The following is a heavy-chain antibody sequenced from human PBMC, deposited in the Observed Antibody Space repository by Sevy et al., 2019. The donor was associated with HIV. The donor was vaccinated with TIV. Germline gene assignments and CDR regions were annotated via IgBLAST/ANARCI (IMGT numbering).Heavy chain of an antibody. CDR3: ARVSPYYYDSSGYYFRRGGYYFDY. J-gene: IGHJ4*02. CDR2: LSAYDGNT. Sequence: ASVKVSCKASGYTFTSYGISWVRQAPGQGLEWMGWLSAYDGNTNYAQKLQGRVTMTTDTSTSTAYMELRSLRSDDTAVYYCARVSPYYYDSSGYYFRRGGYYFDYWVQGTLVTVSS. V-gene: IGHV1-18*04. D-gene: IGHD3-22*01. CDR1: GYTFTSYG.